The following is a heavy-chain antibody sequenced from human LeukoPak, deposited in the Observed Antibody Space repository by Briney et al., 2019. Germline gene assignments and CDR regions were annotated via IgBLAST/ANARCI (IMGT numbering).Heavy chain of an antibody. Sequence: SETPSLTCTVSGGSISSYYWSWVRQPPGKGLEWIGYIYYSGSTNYNPSLKSRVTISVDTSKNQFSLKLSSVTAADTAVYYCARLTMIAVVGDYFDYWGQGTLVTVSS. CDR3: ARLTMIAVVGDYFDY. V-gene: IGHV4-59*08. D-gene: IGHD3-22*01. CDR2: IYYSGST. J-gene: IGHJ4*02. CDR1: GGSISSYY.